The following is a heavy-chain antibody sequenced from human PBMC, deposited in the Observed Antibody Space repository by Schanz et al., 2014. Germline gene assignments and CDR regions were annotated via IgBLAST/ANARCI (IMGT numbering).Heavy chain of an antibody. J-gene: IGHJ4*02. D-gene: IGHD3-3*01. V-gene: IGHV3-20*04. CDR2: INWNGGST. Sequence: EVQLVESGGGLVKPGGSLRLSCAASGFTFNNFNMNWVRQAPGKGLEWVSGINWNGGSTGYADSVKGRFTISRDNAKNSLYLQMNSLTAEDTAVYYCARGVRIDYWGQGTLVTVSS. CDR3: ARGVRIDY. CDR1: GFTFNNFN.